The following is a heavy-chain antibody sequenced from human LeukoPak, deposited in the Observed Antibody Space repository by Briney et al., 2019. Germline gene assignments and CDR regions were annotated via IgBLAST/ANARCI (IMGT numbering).Heavy chain of an antibody. CDR2: INHSGST. CDR1: GGSFSGYY. V-gene: IGHV4-34*01. Sequence: SETLSLTCAVYGGSFSGYYWSWIRQPPGKGLEWIGEINHSGSTNYNPSLKSRVTISVDTSKNQFSLKLSSVTAADTAVYYCARCKPLTSIFWSGLGYGMDVWGQETTVTVSS. D-gene: IGHD3-3*01. CDR3: ARCKPLTSIFWSGLGYGMDV. J-gene: IGHJ6*02.